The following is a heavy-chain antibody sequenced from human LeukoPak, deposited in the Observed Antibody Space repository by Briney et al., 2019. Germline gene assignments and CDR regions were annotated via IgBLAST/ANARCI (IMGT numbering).Heavy chain of an antibody. Sequence: PSETLSLTCAVYGGSFSGYYWSWIRQPPGKGLEWTGEINHSGSTNYNPSLKSRVTISVDTSKNQFSLKLSSVTAADTAVYYCARGPPYSVDTAMVTSYYYYYYGMDVWGQGTTVTVSS. V-gene: IGHV4-34*01. D-gene: IGHD5-18*01. CDR2: INHSGST. CDR3: ARGPPYSVDTAMVTSYYYYYYGMDV. CDR1: GGSFSGYY. J-gene: IGHJ6*02.